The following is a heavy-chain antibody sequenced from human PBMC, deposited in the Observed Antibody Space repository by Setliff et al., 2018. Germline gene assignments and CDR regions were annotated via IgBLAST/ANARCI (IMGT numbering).Heavy chain of an antibody. D-gene: IGHD4-17*01. CDR1: GFTFSSDP. CDR2: IRNDGATT. CDR3: SRDLQGSGDYVVDY. V-gene: IGHV3-48*03. Sequence: GGSPRLSCAASGFTFSSDPMNWVRQAPGKGLEWLSNIRNDGATTSYADSVRGRFTISRDNAENSLTLQMNSLRVEDTAVYSCSRDLQGSGDYVVDYWGQGTLVTVSS. J-gene: IGHJ4*02.